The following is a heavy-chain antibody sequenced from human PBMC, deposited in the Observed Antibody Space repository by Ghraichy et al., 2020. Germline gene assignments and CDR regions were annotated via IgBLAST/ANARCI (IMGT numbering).Heavy chain of an antibody. CDR3: ARHGDYAYYYYYGMDV. CDR1: GGTFSSYV. Sequence: SVKVSCKASGGTFSSYVISWVRQAPGQGLEWMGGIIPIFGTANYAQKFQGRVTITADESTSTAYMELSSLRSEDTAVYYCARHGDYAYYYYYGMDVWGQGTTVTVSS. D-gene: IGHD4-17*01. J-gene: IGHJ6*02. CDR2: IIPIFGTA. V-gene: IGHV1-69*13.